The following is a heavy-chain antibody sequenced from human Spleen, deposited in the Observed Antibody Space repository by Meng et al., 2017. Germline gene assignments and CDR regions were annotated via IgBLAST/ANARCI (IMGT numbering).Heavy chain of an antibody. CDR2: IYWNDDK. CDR3: AHRKLENWFDP. Sequence: SGPTLVKPTQTLTLTCTFSGFSLSTSGVGVGWIRQSPGKALEWLALIYWNDDKRYSPSLESRLTIIKDTSKNQVVLTMTNMDPVDTATYYCAHRKLENWFDPWGQGTLVTVSS. V-gene: IGHV2-5*01. CDR1: GFSLSTSGVG. J-gene: IGHJ5*02. D-gene: IGHD1-1*01.